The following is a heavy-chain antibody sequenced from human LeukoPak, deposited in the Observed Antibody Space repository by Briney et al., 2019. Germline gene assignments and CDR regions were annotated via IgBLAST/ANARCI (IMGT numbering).Heavy chain of an antibody. V-gene: IGHV3-23*01. CDR2: ISGSGGST. J-gene: IGHJ4*02. CDR3: AKDFSIKYYDILTGYQYYFDY. CDR1: GFTFSSYA. Sequence: GGSLRLSCAASGFTFSSYAMSWVRQAPGKGLEWVSAISGSGGSTYYADSVKGRFTISRDNSKNTLYLQMNSLRAEDTAVYYCAKDFSIKYYDILTGYQYYFDYWGQGTLVTVSS. D-gene: IGHD3-9*01.